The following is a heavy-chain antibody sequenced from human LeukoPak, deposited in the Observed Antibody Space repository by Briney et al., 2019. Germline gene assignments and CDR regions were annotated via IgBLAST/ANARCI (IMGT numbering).Heavy chain of an antibody. D-gene: IGHD3-10*01. V-gene: IGHV4-4*07. CDR3: ASYYGSGSYLNWFDP. Sequence: SETLSLTCTVSGGSISSYYWSWIRQPAGKGLEWIGRIYTSGSTNYNPSLKSRVTMSVDTSKNQFSLKLSSVTAADTAVYYCASYYGSGSYLNWFDPWGQGTLVTVSS. CDR2: IYTSGST. CDR1: GGSISSYY. J-gene: IGHJ5*02.